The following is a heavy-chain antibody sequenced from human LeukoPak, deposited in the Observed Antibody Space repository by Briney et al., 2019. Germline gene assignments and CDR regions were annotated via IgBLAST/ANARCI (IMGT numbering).Heavy chain of an antibody. V-gene: IGHV3-23*01. CDR2: ISGSGSTI. CDR1: GFIFIRYV. D-gene: IGHD5-18*01. Sequence: GGALRLSRLAPGFIFIRYVIKWGRPAPGEGGGWGSRISGSGSTIYYADSVKGRFTISRDNSKSTLYLQMFSLRAEDTAVYYCAAGADSAITSYQSMAVWGIGTTVTVSS. CDR3: AAGADSAITSYQSMAV. J-gene: IGHJ6*03.